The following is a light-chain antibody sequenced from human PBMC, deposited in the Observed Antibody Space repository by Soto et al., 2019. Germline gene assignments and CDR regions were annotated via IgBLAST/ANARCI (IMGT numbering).Light chain of an antibody. CDR3: QQRNNWLFT. V-gene: IGKV3-11*01. CDR2: DAS. J-gene: IGKJ5*01. CDR1: QSVSSY. Sequence: EIVLTQSPATLPLSPGERATLSCRASQSVSSYLHWYQLKRGQAPRLLVYDASSRATGIPARLSGSGSGTHFTLTISSLEPEAFAVYYCQQRNNWLFTFGQGTRLEIQ.